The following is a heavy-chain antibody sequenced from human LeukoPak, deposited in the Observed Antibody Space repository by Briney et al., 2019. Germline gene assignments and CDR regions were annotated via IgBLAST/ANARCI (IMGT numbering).Heavy chain of an antibody. V-gene: IGHV7-4-1*02. CDR1: GYTFTSYG. CDR3: ARDPGLYDYVWGSYPVFDY. D-gene: IGHD3-16*02. Sequence: ASVKVSCKASGYTFTSYGMNWVRQAPGQGLEWMGWISTNTGNPTYAQGFTGRFVFSLDTSVSTAYLQISSLKAEDTAVYYCARDPGLYDYVWGSYPVFDYWGQGTLVTVSS. CDR2: ISTNTGNP. J-gene: IGHJ4*02.